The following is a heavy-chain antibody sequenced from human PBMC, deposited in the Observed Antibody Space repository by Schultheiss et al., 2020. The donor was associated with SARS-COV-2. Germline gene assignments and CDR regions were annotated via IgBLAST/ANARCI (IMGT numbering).Heavy chain of an antibody. J-gene: IGHJ6*02. CDR1: GFTFSSYG. Sequence: GESLKISCAASGFTFSSYGMHWVRQAPGKGLEWVAVISYDGSNKYYADSVKGRFTISRDNSKNTLYLQMNSLRAEDTAVYYCARDRVTTGMDAWGQGTTVTVSS. D-gene: IGHD1-1*01. V-gene: IGHV3-30*03. CDR3: ARDRVTTGMDA. CDR2: ISYDGSNK.